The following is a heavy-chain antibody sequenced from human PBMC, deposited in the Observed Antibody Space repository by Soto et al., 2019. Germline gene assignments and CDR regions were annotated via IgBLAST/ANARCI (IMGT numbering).Heavy chain of an antibody. D-gene: IGHD3-10*01. Sequence: SETLSLTCAVYGGSFSGYYWSWIRQPPGKGLEWIGEINHSGSTNYNPSLKSRVTISVDTSKNQFSLKLSSVTAADTAVYYCARGNRGLLYSAGWFAPWGRETLVTVSS. CDR2: INHSGST. V-gene: IGHV4-34*01. J-gene: IGHJ5*02. CDR3: ARGNRGLLYSAGWFAP. CDR1: GGSFSGYY.